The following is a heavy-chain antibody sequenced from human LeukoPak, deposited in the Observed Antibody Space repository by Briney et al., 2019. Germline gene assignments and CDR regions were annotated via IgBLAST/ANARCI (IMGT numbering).Heavy chain of an antibody. Sequence: SGTLSLTCAVSGGSISSSNWWSWVRRPPGKGLEWIGEIYHSGSTNYNPSLKSRVTISVDKSKNQFSLKLSSVTAADTAVYYCARGAGGYSYGYSDYWGQGTLVTVSS. V-gene: IGHV4-4*02. D-gene: IGHD5-18*01. CDR2: IYHSGST. CDR1: GGSISSSNW. J-gene: IGHJ4*02. CDR3: ARGAGGYSYGYSDY.